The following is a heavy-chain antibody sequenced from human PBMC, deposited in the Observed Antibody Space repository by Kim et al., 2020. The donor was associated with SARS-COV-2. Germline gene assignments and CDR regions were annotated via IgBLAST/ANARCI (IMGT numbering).Heavy chain of an antibody. V-gene: IGHV1-3*01. CDR3: ARGAYCRGGICFPPGGY. CDR1: GYSFTAYT. CDR2: INAANGNT. J-gene: IGHJ4*02. D-gene: IGHD2-15*01. Sequence: ASVKVSCKASGYSFTAYTIHWVRQAPGQRLEWMGWINAANGNTEFSQEFQGRVTSSRDTTATTVHMEVSSLRSEDTAVYYCARGAYCRGGICFPPGGYWGQGTLVTVSS.